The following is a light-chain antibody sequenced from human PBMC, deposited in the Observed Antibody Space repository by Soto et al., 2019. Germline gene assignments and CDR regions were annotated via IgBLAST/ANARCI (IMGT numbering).Light chain of an antibody. V-gene: IGKV3-15*01. CDR2: GAS. Sequence: VLTQSPATLSVSPGESATLSCRASQSVSSHLAWFQQKPGQAPRLLIYGASTRATGSPARFSASGSGTEFTLTISSLQSEDFAVYYCQHYGAWPWTFGQGTKVDIK. CDR1: QSVSSH. CDR3: QHYGAWPWT. J-gene: IGKJ1*01.